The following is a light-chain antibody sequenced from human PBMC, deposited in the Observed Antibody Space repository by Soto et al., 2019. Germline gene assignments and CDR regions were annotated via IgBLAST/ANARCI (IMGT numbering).Light chain of an antibody. CDR1: QSIGTK. Sequence: EIVMRQSPATLPVSPGESVTLSCRASQSIGTKLAWYQQKPGQAPRLLIHDASTRATGIPARFSGSGSGTDFTLTISSLQSEDFASYHCQQYNNWPPWTFGQGTKV. CDR2: DAS. CDR3: QQYNNWPPWT. J-gene: IGKJ1*01. V-gene: IGKV3-15*01.